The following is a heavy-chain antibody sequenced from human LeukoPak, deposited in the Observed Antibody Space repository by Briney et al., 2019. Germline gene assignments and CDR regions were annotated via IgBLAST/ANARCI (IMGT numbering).Heavy chain of an antibody. J-gene: IGHJ4*02. CDR3: AKWGTYYYDSSGDLGLDY. D-gene: IGHD3-22*01. V-gene: IGHV1-2*02. CDR1: GYSFSDYY. Sequence: GASVEVSCKASGYSFSDYYIHWVRQAPGQGLEWMGWINPNSGGTHYAQKFQGRVTMTRDTSITTVYMELSRLRSDDTAVYYCAKWGTYYYDSSGDLGLDYWGQGTLVTVSS. CDR2: INPNSGGT.